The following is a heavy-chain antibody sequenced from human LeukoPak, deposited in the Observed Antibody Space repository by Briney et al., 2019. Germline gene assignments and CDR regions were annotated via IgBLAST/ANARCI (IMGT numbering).Heavy chain of an antibody. CDR1: GGSISSGSYY. Sequence: SETLSLTCTVSGGSISSGSYYWGWIRQPPGKGLEWIGSIYYSGSTYYNPSLKSRVTISVDTSKNQFSLKLSSVTAADTAVYYCARYGLTLVRVYYFDCCGQGTLVTVSS. J-gene: IGHJ4*02. V-gene: IGHV4-39*01. D-gene: IGHD3-10*01. CDR2: IYYSGST. CDR3: ARYGLTLVRVYYFDC.